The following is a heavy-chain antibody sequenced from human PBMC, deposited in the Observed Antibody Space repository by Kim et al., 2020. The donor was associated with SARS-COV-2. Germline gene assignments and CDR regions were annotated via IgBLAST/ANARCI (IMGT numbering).Heavy chain of an antibody. CDR3: ARAKWGPSNRSGFYYYDY. D-gene: IGHD3-22*01. CDR1: ELAVSANY. V-gene: IGHV3-53*01. CDR2: IYMRGMT. Sequence: GGSLRLSCTASELAVSANYVSWVRQAPGGGLEWVSTIYMRGMTYYADSVQGRFAISRDDSKNIVYLQMDSLRVEDTAVYYCARAKWGPSNRSGFYYYDYWGQGTLVTVSS. J-gene: IGHJ4*02.